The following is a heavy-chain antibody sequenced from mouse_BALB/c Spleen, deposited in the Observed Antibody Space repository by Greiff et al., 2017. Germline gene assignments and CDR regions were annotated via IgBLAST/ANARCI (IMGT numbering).Heavy chain of an antibody. V-gene: IGHV1S81*02. J-gene: IGHJ2*01. CDR3: TRRGNYEYYFDY. CDR2: INPSNGGT. CDR1: GYTFTSYY. Sequence: QVQLQQPGAELVKPGASVKLSCKASGYTFTSYYMYWVKQRPGQGLEWIGGINPSNGGTNFNEKFKSKATLTVDKSSSTAYMQLSSLTSEDSAVYYCTRRGNYEYYFDYWGQGTTLTVAS. D-gene: IGHD2-1*01.